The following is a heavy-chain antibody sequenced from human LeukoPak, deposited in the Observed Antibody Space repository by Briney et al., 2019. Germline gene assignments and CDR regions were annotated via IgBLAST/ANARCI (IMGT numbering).Heavy chain of an antibody. J-gene: IGHJ5*02. Sequence: ASVKVSCKASGYTFTGYYMHWVRQAPGQGLEWMGWINPNSGGTNYAQKFQGRVTMTRDTSISTAYMELSRLRSDDTAVYYCARDLVLVPAAINWFDPWGQGTLVTVSS. V-gene: IGHV1-2*02. D-gene: IGHD2-2*01. CDR1: GYTFTGYY. CDR2: INPNSGGT. CDR3: ARDLVLVPAAINWFDP.